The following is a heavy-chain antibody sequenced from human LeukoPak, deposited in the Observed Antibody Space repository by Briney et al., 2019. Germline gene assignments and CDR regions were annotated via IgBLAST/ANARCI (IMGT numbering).Heavy chain of an antibody. CDR1: GYTFTSYD. V-gene: IGHV1-8*01. CDR2: MNPNSGNT. Sequence: ASVKVSCKASGYTFTSYDINWVRQATGQGLEWMGWMNPNSGNTGYAQKFQGRVTMTRNTSISTAYVELSSLRSEDTAVYYCTVVPASPAESYYFDYWGQGTLVTVSS. J-gene: IGHJ4*02. CDR3: TVVPASPAESYYFDY. D-gene: IGHD2-2*01.